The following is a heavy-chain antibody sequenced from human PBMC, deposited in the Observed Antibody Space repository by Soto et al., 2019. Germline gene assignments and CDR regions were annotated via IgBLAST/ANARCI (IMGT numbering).Heavy chain of an antibody. CDR1: GGSFSGYY. V-gene: IGHV4-34*01. Sequence: PSETLSLTCAVYGGSFSGYYWSWIRQPPGKGLEWIGEINHSGSTNYNPSLKSRVTISVDTSKNQSSLKLSSVTAADTAVYYCARDYYYDSSGYGGANWFDPWGQGTLVTVS. CDR3: ARDYYYDSSGYGGANWFDP. CDR2: INHSGST. J-gene: IGHJ5*02. D-gene: IGHD3-22*01.